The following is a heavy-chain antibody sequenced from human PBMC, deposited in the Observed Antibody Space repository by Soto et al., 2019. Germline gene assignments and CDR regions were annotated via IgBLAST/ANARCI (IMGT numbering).Heavy chain of an antibody. CDR2: INVGDDKT. J-gene: IGHJ4*02. CDR1: GKSFDNFA. V-gene: IGHV1-3*01. Sequence: QVQLVQSGDEVKKPGASVRLSCKVSGKSFDNFAVHWVRQTPGQRPEWMGRINVGDDKTKYSEKFQGRVIVSYDTSATTAYMELRALSSEDTAVYYCARAKYDYIWGSYHPFDQWAQGAQVTVAS. CDR3: ARAKYDYIWGSYHPFDQ. D-gene: IGHD3-16*02.